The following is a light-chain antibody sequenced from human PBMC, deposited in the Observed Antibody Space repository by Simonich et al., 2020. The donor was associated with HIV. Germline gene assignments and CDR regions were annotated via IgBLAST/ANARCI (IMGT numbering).Light chain of an antibody. CDR3: AAWDDSLNGPV. J-gene: IGLJ2*01. CDR1: SSNIQSNT. V-gene: IGLV1-44*01. CDR2: RNN. Sequence: QSVLTQPPSASGTPGPRVTISCSGSSSNIQSNTVNWYQQPPGKAPKLLIYRNNQRPSGVPDRFSGSKSGTSASLAISGLQSEDEADYYCAAWDDSLNGPVFGGGTKLTVL.